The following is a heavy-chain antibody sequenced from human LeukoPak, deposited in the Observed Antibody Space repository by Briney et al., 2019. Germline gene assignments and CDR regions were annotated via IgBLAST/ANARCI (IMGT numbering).Heavy chain of an antibody. CDR2: ISAYNGNT. V-gene: IGHV1-18*04. CDR1: GYTFTGYY. D-gene: IGHD3-22*01. CDR3: ARVSTMIGDDY. J-gene: IGHJ4*02. Sequence: ASVKVSCKASGYTFTGYYMHWVRQAPGQGLEWMGWISAYNGNTNYAQKLQGRVTMTTDTSTSTAYMELRSLRSDDTAVYYCARVSTMIGDDYWGQGTLVTVSS.